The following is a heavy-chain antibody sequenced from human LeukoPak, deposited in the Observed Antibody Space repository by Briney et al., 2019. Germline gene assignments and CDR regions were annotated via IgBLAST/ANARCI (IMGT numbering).Heavy chain of an antibody. CDR3: GRHSPNHGYATGEVDF. CDR2: ISYSGLT. Sequence: SYALPVTRAVSGVSITYYYWKWFSRPPWKGAECIVYISYSGLTSYNASLNSRVLISIDTSKDQFSVQLTSLTAADTAVYFCGRHSPNHGYATGEVDFWGEGTLVTV. V-gene: IGHV4-59*08. D-gene: IGHD5-12*01. CDR1: GVSITYYY. J-gene: IGHJ4*02.